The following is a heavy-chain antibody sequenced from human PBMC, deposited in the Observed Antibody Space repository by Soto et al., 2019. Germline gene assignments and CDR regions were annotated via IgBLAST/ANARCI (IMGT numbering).Heavy chain of an antibody. Sequence: EVQLVESGGGWIQPGGSLRLSCAASGFAVSSKYMTWVRQAPGKGLEWVSVIYGGGTTYYADSVKGRFTISRDTSKNTLYLQMNSLRAEDTAVYYCVTTTGWAGFDFWGQGTLVTVSS. J-gene: IGHJ4*02. CDR2: IYGGGTT. CDR1: GFAVSSKY. V-gene: IGHV3-53*01. CDR3: VTTTGWAGFDF. D-gene: IGHD1-1*01.